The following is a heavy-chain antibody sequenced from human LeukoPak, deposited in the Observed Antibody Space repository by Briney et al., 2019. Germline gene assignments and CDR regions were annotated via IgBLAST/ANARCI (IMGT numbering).Heavy chain of an antibody. J-gene: IGHJ5*01. D-gene: IGHD6-19*01. Sequence: GGSLRLSCAASGFTFSNAWMSWVRQAPGKGLEWVGRITSKTDGGTTDYAAPVKGRFNISRDDSKNQLYLQMNSLKTEDTAVYYCTTDPGYSSGWYDWFDPWGQGTLVTVSS. V-gene: IGHV3-15*01. CDR2: ITSKTDGGTT. CDR1: GFTFSNAW. CDR3: TTDPGYSSGWYDWFDP.